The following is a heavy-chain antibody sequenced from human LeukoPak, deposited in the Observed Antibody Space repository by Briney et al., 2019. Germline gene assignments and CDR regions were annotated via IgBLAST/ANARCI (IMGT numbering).Heavy chain of an antibody. Sequence: GGSLRLSCAASGFTFSSCGMHWVRQAPGKGLEWVAVISYDGSNKYYADSVKGRFTISRDNSKNTLYLQMNSLRAEDTAVYYCAKDLTAYGSGGDFDYWGQGTLVTVSS. D-gene: IGHD3-10*01. J-gene: IGHJ4*02. CDR3: AKDLTAYGSGGDFDY. V-gene: IGHV3-30*18. CDR2: ISYDGSNK. CDR1: GFTFSSCG.